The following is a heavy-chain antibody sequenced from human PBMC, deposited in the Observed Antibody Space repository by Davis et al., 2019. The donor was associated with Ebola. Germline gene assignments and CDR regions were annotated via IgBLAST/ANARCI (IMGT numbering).Heavy chain of an antibody. J-gene: IGHJ4*02. V-gene: IGHV1-18*01. CDR3: ARDPFPGPT. CDR2: VSTYDNTS. CDR1: GYTFSSYG. Sequence: ASVKVSCKTSGYTFSSYGITWVRQAPGQGLQWVGWVSTYDNTSRPAQSLQGRLTLTKDTSTSTVFLELRSLRLDDTAIYYCARDPFPGPTWGQGALVTVSS.